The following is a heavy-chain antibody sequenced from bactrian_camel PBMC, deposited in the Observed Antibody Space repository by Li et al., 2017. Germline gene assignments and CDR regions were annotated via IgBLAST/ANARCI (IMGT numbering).Heavy chain of an antibody. CDR3: VYHGGSHY. Sequence: VQLVESGGGSAQAGGSLRLSCAASPETYHNHCMGWFRQVPGNECELVSAISGDDSTYYADSVKGRFTMSRDNAQNTVYLQMDSLKPDDTGVYYCVYHGGSHYWGQGTQVTVS. CDR1: PETYHNHC. CDR2: ISGDDST. J-gene: IGHJ4*01. V-gene: IGHV3S55*01.